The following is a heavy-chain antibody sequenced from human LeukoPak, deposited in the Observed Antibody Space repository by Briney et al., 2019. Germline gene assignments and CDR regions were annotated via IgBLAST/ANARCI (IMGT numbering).Heavy chain of an antibody. D-gene: IGHD3-9*01. CDR2: IKQDGSEK. J-gene: IGHJ6*04. CDR1: GFTFSSYW. V-gene: IGHV3-7*03. CDR3: ARDEGRYFDWLLAAGGMDV. Sequence: GGSLRLSCAASGFTFSSYWMSWVRQAPGKGLEWVANIKQDGSEKYYVDSVKGRFTISRDNAKNSLYLQTNSLRAEDTAVYYCARDEGRYFDWLLAAGGMDVWGKGTTVTVSS.